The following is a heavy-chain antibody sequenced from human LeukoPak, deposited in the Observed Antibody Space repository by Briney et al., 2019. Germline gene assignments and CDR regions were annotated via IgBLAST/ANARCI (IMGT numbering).Heavy chain of an antibody. CDR2: IWNDGSNK. CDR1: GFTFSLYG. Sequence: PGGSLRLSCAASGFTFSLYGMHWVRQAPGKGLKWVAVIWNDGSNKYYADSVKGRFTISRDNSKHTLYLQMNSLISEHTAVYFCARPSGTWGAFDSWGHGTVVTVSS. D-gene: IGHD2-15*01. V-gene: IGHV3-33*01. J-gene: IGHJ3*02. CDR3: ARPSGTWGAFDS.